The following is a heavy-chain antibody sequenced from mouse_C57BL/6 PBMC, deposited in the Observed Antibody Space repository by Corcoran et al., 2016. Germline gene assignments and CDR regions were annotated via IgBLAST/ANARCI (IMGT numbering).Heavy chain of an antibody. Sequence: EVQLQQSGSELVKPGASVKISCKASGYTFTDYYMNWVTQSHGKSLEWIGDINPNNGGTSYNQKFKGKATLTVDKSSSTAYMELRSLTSEDSAVYYCARWGDLGWFAYWGQGTLVTVSA. CDR1: GYTFTDYY. CDR2: INPNNGGT. CDR3: ARWGDLGWFAY. D-gene: IGHD2-13*01. J-gene: IGHJ3*01. V-gene: IGHV1-26*01.